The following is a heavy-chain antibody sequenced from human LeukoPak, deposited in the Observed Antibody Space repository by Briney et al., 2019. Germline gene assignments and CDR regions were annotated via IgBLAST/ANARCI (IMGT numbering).Heavy chain of an antibody. CDR1: GNTFSSYY. CDR3: VRGGVATGTGFDY. D-gene: IGHD3-9*01. Sequence: ASVKVSCKASGNTFSSYYMYWVRQASGQGLEWMGVINPSGSSTAYAQNYAQKFQGRVTMTTDTSTSTVYMELSSLRSEDTAVYYCVRGGVATGTGFDYWGQGTLVTVSS. V-gene: IGHV1-46*01. CDR2: INPSGSST. J-gene: IGHJ4*02.